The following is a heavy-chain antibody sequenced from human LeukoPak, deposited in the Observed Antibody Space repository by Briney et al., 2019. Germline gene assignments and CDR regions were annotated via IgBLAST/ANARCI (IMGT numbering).Heavy chain of an antibody. J-gene: IGHJ6*03. CDR3: AREEILTGLNSHYYSSYMDA. Sequence: GGSLRLSCAASGFTVSSYEMYWVRQAPGRGLEWVSYLRRRGRDRYYADSVRGRFSISRDNAKNSVSLQMNSLRAENTAVYYCAREEILTGLNSHYYSSYMDAWGKGTTVTVS. CDR2: LRRRGRDR. CDR1: GFTVSSYE. V-gene: IGHV3-48*03. D-gene: IGHD3-9*01.